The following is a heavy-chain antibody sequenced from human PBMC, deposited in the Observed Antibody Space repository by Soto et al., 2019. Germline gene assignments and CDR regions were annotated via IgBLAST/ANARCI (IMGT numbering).Heavy chain of an antibody. D-gene: IGHD6-19*01. CDR2: IYHSGST. V-gene: IGHV4-4*02. J-gene: IGHJ5*02. CDR1: GGSISSSNW. CDR3: ARENRSGWYWGNNWVDP. Sequence: SQTLSLTCAVSGGSISSSNWWSWVRQPPWKGVELIGEIYHSGSTTSNPSLKSRGPISVDKSKSQFSLKRSSVTAADTAVYYCARENRSGWYWGNNWVDPWGQGTLVTVSA.